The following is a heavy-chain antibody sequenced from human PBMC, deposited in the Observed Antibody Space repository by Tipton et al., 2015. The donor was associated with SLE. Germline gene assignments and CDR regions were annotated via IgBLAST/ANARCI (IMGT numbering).Heavy chain of an antibody. CDR1: GGSFSGYY. J-gene: IGHJ2*01. D-gene: IGHD5-24*01. Sequence: GLVKPSETLSLTCAVYGGSFSGYYWSWIRQPPGKGLEWIGEINHSGSTNYNPSLKSRVTISVDTSKNQFSLKLSSVTAADTAVYYCARGGRTDGYKSKYFDLWGRGTLVTVSS. V-gene: IGHV4-34*01. CDR2: INHSGST. CDR3: ARGGRTDGYKSKYFDL.